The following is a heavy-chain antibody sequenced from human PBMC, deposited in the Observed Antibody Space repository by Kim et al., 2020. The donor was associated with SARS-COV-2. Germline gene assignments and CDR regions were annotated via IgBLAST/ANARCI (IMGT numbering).Heavy chain of an antibody. D-gene: IGHD1-26*01. CDR1: GFTVSSNY. Sequence: GGSLRLSCAASGFTVSSNYMSWVRQAPGKGLEWVSVIYSGGSTYYADSVKGRFTISRDNSKNTLYLQMNSLRAEDTAVYYCATECPPGGSRGCYYGMDVWGQGTTVTVSS. CDR3: ATECPPGGSRGCYYGMDV. V-gene: IGHV3-66*01. J-gene: IGHJ6*02. CDR2: IYSGGST.